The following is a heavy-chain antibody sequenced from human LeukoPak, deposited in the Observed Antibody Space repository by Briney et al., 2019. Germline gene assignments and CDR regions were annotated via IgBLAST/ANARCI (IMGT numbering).Heavy chain of an antibody. Sequence: GRSLRLSCSVSGLPFSDALSWVRQLPGKSPEWVGFIRISAYGATTEYSAPVKDRFSISRDDSNSLVYLQMNTLKTEDTAVYYCATHRLESHDIQFDYWGQGAQVTVS. CDR1: GLPFSDA. D-gene: IGHD1-1*01. V-gene: IGHV3-49*04. J-gene: IGHJ4*02. CDR2: IRISAYGATT. CDR3: ATHRLESHDIQFDY.